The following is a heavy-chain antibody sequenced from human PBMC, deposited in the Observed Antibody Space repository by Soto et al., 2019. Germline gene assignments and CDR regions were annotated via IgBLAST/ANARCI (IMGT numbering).Heavy chain of an antibody. D-gene: IGHD1-1*01. Sequence: QVQLQQWGAGLLKPSETLSLTGAVFGGSVNSGNYYWSWIRQPPGKGLEWIGEMSHSGGTHFNPSLKSRVTISVDTSKNQFSLKMSSVTAADTALYYCARVERGTATTVVDAFDIWGPGTMVTVSS. V-gene: IGHV4-34*01. CDR1: GGSVNSGNYY. J-gene: IGHJ3*02. CDR3: ARVERGTATTVVDAFDI. CDR2: MSHSGGT.